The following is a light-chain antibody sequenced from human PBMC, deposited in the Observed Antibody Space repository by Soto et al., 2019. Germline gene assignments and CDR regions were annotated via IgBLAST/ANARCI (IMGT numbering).Light chain of an antibody. CDR1: SSDVGAYTY. CDR2: EVS. V-gene: IGLV2-8*01. Sequence: QSALTQPPSASGSPGQSVTISCSGTSSDVGAYTYVSWYQQHPGKAPKLMIYEVSKRPSWVHDRLSGSKSGSTASLTVSGLQADDEADYYCRSYAGSNNNVVFGGGTKLAV. CDR3: RSYAGSNNNVV. J-gene: IGLJ2*01.